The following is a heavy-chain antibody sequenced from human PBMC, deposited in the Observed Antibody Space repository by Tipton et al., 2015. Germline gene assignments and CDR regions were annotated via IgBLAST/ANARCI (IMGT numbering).Heavy chain of an antibody. CDR2: ISHSGST. J-gene: IGHJ4*02. CDR1: AYSISTDYY. V-gene: IGHV4-38-2*01. D-gene: IGHD4-23*01. Sequence: TLSLTCAVSAYSISTDYYWVWIRQPPGKGLEWIGTISHSGSTYYNPSLKGRVTISADTSRNQFSLRLSSVTAADTAVYYCARARGRHGGLFDSWGQGILVTVSS. CDR3: ARARGRHGGLFDS.